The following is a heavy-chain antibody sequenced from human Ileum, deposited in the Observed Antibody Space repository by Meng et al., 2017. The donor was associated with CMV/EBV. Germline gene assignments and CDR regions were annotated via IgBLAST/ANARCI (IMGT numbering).Heavy chain of an antibody. J-gene: IGHJ4*02. CDR2: IYNRENT. CDR1: GGSVSSSY. CDR3: ARRSAIMEPFDY. D-gene: IGHD1-26*01. V-gene: IGHV4-59*02. Sequence: QVQLQESGPGLVKPSETLSLTCTVSGGSVSSSYWSWIRQPPRKGLEWIGYIYNRENTNYSPSLKSRVTISVDTSKNQFSLNLRSVTAADTAVYYCARRSAIMEPFDYWGQGTLVTVSS.